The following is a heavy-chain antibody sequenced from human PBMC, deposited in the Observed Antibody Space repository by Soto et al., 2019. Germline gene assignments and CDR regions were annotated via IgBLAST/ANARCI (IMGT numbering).Heavy chain of an antibody. V-gene: IGHV3-74*01. J-gene: IGHJ4*02. CDR2: IYFDGITT. CDR3: ARGGAMGVDY. CDR1: GFTFNTHW. D-gene: IGHD1-26*01. Sequence: GGSLRLSCTASGFTFNTHWMHWVRQAPGKGLVWVSRIYFDGITTNYADSVKGRLTVSRDDAKNTVYLHVNTLRDEDTAVYYCARGGAMGVDYWGQGTLVTVSS.